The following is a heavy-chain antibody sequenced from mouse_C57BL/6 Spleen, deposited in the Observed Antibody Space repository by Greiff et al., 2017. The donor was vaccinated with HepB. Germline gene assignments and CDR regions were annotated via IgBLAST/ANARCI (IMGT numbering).Heavy chain of an antibody. Sequence: QVQLQQPGAELVRPGSSVKLSCKASGYTFTSYWMHWVKQRPIQGLEWIGNIDPSDSETHYNQKFKDKATLTVDKSSSTAYMHLSSLTSEDSAVYYCARWEDGYCAWFAYWGQGTLVTVSA. D-gene: IGHD2-3*01. CDR2: IDPSDSET. CDR1: GYTFTSYW. V-gene: IGHV1-52*01. CDR3: ARWEDGYCAWFAY. J-gene: IGHJ3*01.